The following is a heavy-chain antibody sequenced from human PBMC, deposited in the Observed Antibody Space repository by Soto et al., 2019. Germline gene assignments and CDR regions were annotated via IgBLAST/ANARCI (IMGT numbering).Heavy chain of an antibody. CDR1: GFTFDTYG. Sequence: QVHLVESGGGVVQPGRSLRLSCVASGFTFDTYGIHWVRQAPGKGLQWVALISYEGSNTYYADSVRGRFPISRDNSKNTLYLQINALRPEDTGVYYCARVTPGNNLYYFSGLDVWGQGTSVTVSS. D-gene: IGHD1-1*01. CDR2: ISYEGSNT. CDR3: ARVTPGNNLYYFSGLDV. J-gene: IGHJ6*02. V-gene: IGHV3-30-3*01.